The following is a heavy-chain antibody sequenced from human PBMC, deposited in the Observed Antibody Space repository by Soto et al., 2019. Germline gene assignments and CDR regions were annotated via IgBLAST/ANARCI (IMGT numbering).Heavy chain of an antibody. J-gene: IGHJ5*02. V-gene: IGHV1-69*04. CDR2: IIPILGIA. CDR1: GGTFSSYT. CDR3: ARDPPEWFDP. Sequence: ASVKVSCKASGGTFSSYTISWVRQAPGQGLEWMGRIIPILGIANYAQKFQGRVTINADKSTSTAYMDLSSLRSEDTAVYYCARDPPEWFDPWGQGTLVTVSS.